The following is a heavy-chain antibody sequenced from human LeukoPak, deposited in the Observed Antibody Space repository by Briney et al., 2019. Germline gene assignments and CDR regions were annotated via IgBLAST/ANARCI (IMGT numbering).Heavy chain of an antibody. CDR2: ISGSGGST. D-gene: IGHD4-17*01. Sequence: GGSLRLSCTASGFTFSSYAMTCVRQAPGKGLEWVSAISGSGGSTYYADSVKGRFTISRDNSKNTLYLQMNSLRAEDTAVYYCAKATVTHNDAFDIWGQGTMVTVSS. V-gene: IGHV3-23*01. J-gene: IGHJ3*02. CDR3: AKATVTHNDAFDI. CDR1: GFTFSSYA.